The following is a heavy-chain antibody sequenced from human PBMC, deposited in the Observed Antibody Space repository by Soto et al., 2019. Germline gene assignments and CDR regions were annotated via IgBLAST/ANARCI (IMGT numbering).Heavy chain of an antibody. V-gene: IGHV2-26*01. CDR3: ARALREGLPIYYFDS. Sequence: QVTLKESGPVLVKPTETLTLTCSVSGFSLSKARMGVSWIRQPPGKALEWLAHIFWNDERSYNTSLKSRLTTSRDTSKSQVVLTTTNVDPVDTGTYFCARALREGLPIYYFDSWGQGTLVTVSS. CDR2: IFWNDER. D-gene: IGHD2-15*01. CDR1: GFSLSKARMG. J-gene: IGHJ4*02.